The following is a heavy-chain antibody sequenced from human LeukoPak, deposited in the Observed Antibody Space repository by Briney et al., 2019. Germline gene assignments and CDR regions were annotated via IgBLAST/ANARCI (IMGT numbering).Heavy chain of an antibody. V-gene: IGHV1-2*06. CDR1: GYTFTGYY. CDR3: ARTPPPKPYDFWSGYFDY. D-gene: IGHD3-3*01. J-gene: IGHJ4*02. CDR2: INPNSGGT. Sequence: ASVKVSCKASGYTFTGYYMHWVRQAPGQGLEWMGRINPNSGGTNYAQKFQGRVTMTRDTSISTAYMELSRLRSEDTAVYYCARTPPPKPYDFWSGYFDYWGQGTLVTVSS.